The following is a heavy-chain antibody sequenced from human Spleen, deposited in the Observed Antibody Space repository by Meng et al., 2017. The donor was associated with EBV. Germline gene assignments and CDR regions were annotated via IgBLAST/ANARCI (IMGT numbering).Heavy chain of an antibody. CDR2: ISNIGRT. CDR3: ARDVGRDYFDP. J-gene: IGHJ4*02. Sequence: QGQLQESGPGLVGPSQTLSLTCTVSGGSFSTGGYYWSWIRQPPGKGLEWIGYISNIGRTYYNPSLKSRVTISVDTSKKQFSLKLSSVTAADTAVYYCARDVGRDYFDPWGRGTLVTVSS. CDR1: GGSFSTGGYY. V-gene: IGHV4-30-4*01.